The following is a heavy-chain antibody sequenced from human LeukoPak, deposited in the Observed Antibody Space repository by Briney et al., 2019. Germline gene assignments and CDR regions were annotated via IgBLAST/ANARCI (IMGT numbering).Heavy chain of an antibody. CDR3: ARDKNPSYGDYLYYFDY. CDR1: GYTFTSYD. CDR2: MNPNSGNT. V-gene: IGHV1-8*03. Sequence: ASVKVSCKASGYTFTSYDINWVRQATGQGLEWMGWMNPNSGNTGYAQKFQGRVTITRNTSISTAYMELSSPRSEDTAVYYCARDKNPSYGDYLYYFDYWGQGTLVTVSS. D-gene: IGHD4-17*01. J-gene: IGHJ4*02.